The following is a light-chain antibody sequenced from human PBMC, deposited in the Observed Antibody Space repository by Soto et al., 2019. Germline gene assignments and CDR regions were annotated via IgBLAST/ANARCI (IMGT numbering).Light chain of an antibody. CDR2: EAS. CDR1: SSDMGNYA. J-gene: IGLJ1*01. V-gene: IGLV2-18*01. CDR3: SLYTSENTYV. Sequence: QSVLTQPPSVSAAPGQKVTISCSGSSSDMGNYAVSWYQQPPGTAPKLIIYEASNRPSGVPDRFSGSKSGNTASLTISGLQAADEVDYYCSLYTSENTYVFGTGTKVTVL.